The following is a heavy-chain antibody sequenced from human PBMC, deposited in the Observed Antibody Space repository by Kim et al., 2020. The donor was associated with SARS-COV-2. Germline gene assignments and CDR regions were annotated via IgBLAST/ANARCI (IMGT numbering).Heavy chain of an antibody. J-gene: IGHJ3*02. Sequence: SVKVSCKASGGTFSSYAISWVRQAPGQGLEWMGGIIPIFGTANYAQKFQGRVTITADESTSTAYMELSSLRSEDTAVYYCARGSVSGLAVAGGGAFDIWGQGTMVTVSS. D-gene: IGHD6-19*01. CDR2: IIPIFGTA. CDR3: ARGSVSGLAVAGGGAFDI. V-gene: IGHV1-69*13. CDR1: GGTFSSYA.